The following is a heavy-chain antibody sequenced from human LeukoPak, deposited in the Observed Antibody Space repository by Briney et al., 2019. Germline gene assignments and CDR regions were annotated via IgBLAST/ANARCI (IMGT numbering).Heavy chain of an antibody. V-gene: IGHV4-39*01. CDR3: ARAFRALYFDI. CDR1: GGSITTSSYY. D-gene: IGHD2/OR15-2a*01. J-gene: IGHJ2*01. Sequence: SETLSLTCTVSGGSITTSSYYWGWLRHPPGKGLEWIGIIYYIGRTYYNPSLKGRVTISVDTSKNQFSLKLSSVTAADTAVYYCARAFRALYFDIWGRGTLVTVSS. CDR2: IYYIGRT.